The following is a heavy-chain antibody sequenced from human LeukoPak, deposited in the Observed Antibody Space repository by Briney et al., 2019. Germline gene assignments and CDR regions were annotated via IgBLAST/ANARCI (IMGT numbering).Heavy chain of an antibody. J-gene: IGHJ4*02. CDR2: ISSSSSYI. CDR3: ARGMFGER. D-gene: IGHD3-10*02. V-gene: IGHV3-21*01. Sequence: GGSLRLSCAASGFTVSSNYMSWVRQAPGKGLEWVSSISSSSSYIYYADSVKGRFTISKDNAKNSLYLQMNSLRAEDTAVYYCARGMFGERWGQGTLVTVSS. CDR1: GFTVSSNY.